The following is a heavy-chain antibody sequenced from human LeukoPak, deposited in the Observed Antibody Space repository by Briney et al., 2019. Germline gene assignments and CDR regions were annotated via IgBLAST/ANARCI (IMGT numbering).Heavy chain of an antibody. Sequence: PGGSLRLSCAASGFTFSSYSMNWVRQAPGKGLEWVSYISSSSRSIYYADSVKGRFTISRDNANNSLSLQMNSLRDEDTAVYYCVLGSPFDYWGQGTLSPSPQ. J-gene: IGHJ4*02. CDR3: VLGSPFDY. CDR1: GFTFSSYS. D-gene: IGHD3-10*01. V-gene: IGHV3-48*02. CDR2: ISSSSRSI.